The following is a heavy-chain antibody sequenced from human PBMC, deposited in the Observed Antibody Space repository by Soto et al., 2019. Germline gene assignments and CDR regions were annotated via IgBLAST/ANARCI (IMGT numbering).Heavy chain of an antibody. V-gene: IGHV4-39*01. J-gene: IGHJ3*02. Sequence: SETPSPTCTLSGCSLSRRSYYWGWVRPPPGKGLEWIGSIYYSGSTYYNPSLKSRVTISVDTSKNQFSLKLSSVTAAGTAVYYCARQRGSYSYAFDIWGQGTMVTVSS. D-gene: IGHD1-26*01. CDR1: GCSLSRRSYY. CDR2: IYYSGST. CDR3: ARQRGSYSYAFDI.